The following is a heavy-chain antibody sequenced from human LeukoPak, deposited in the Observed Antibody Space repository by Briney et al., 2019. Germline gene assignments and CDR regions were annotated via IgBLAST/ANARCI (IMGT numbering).Heavy chain of an antibody. CDR1: GFTFSSYG. D-gene: IGHD1-26*01. CDR3: AKGTVGAYEIDY. J-gene: IGHJ4*02. V-gene: IGHV3-30*02. CDR2: IRYDGNNK. Sequence: GGSLRLSCAASGFTFSSYGLHWVRQAPGRGLEWVAFIRYDGNNKYYADSVKGRFTVSRDNSKNTLYLQMNSLRTEDTAVYYCAKGTVGAYEIDYWGQGTLVTVSS.